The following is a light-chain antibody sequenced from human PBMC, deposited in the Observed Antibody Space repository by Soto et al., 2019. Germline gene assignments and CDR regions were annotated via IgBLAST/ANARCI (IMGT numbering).Light chain of an antibody. CDR3: QQSYSASVT. CDR2: KAS. Sequence: DIQMTQSPSTLSASVGDRVTITCRASQSISSWLAWYQQKPGKAPKLLIYKASSLESGVPSRFSGSGSGTEFTLTISSLQPDDFATYYCQQSYSASVTFGQGTKVDIK. J-gene: IGKJ1*01. V-gene: IGKV1-5*03. CDR1: QSISSW.